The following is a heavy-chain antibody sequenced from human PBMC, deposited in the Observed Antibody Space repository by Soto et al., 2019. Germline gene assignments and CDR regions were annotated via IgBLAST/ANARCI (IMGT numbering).Heavy chain of an antibody. D-gene: IGHD3-3*01. V-gene: IGHV2-5*02. J-gene: IGHJ4*02. CDR2: IYWDDDK. CDR1: GFSLTTSGVG. Sequence: QITLNESGPTQVKPRQTLTLTCTFSGFSLTTSGVGVGWIRQSPGKSPEWLALIYWDDDKRYMPSLNSTLTITQDTSKNQVVLTTADLDPADTATYPSAHRVLRTVFGFVTTTAIYFDFWGQGTPVAVSS. CDR3: AHRVLRTVFGFVTTTAIYFDF.